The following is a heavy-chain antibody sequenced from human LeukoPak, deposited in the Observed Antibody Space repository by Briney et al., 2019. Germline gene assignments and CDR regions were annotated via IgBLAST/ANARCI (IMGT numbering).Heavy chain of an antibody. CDR3: AATSGSYSWADY. CDR2: IYHSGST. V-gene: IGHV4-30-2*01. CDR1: GGSISSGGYY. Sequence: PSETLSLTCTVSGGSISSGGYYWSWIRQPPGKGLEWIGYIYHSGSTYYNPSLKSRVTISVDRSKNQFSLKLSSVTAADTAVYYCAATSGSYSWADYWGQGTLVTVSS. D-gene: IGHD1-26*01. J-gene: IGHJ4*02.